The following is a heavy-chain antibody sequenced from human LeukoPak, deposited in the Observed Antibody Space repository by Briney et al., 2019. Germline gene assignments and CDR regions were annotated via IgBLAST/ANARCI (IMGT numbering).Heavy chain of an antibody. CDR2: ISSSSSYI. D-gene: IGHD3-9*01. CDR3: AKDASYYDILTGYYRARYPDAFDI. Sequence: GGSLRLSCAASGFTFSSYSMNWVRQAPGKGLEWVSSISSSSSYIYYADSVKGRFTISRDNAKNSLYLQMNSLRAEDTAVYYCAKDASYYDILTGYYRARYPDAFDIWGQGTMVTVSS. V-gene: IGHV3-21*04. CDR1: GFTFSSYS. J-gene: IGHJ3*02.